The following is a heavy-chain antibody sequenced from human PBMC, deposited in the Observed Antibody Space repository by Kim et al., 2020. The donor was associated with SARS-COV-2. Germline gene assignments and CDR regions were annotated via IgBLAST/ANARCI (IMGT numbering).Heavy chain of an antibody. J-gene: IGHJ6*02. CDR3: TRSRTILYRDYGMDV. V-gene: IGHV3-73*01. Sequence: TVKSRLTSSRDDSKNTAYLQMNSLKTEDTAVYYCTRSRTILYRDYGMDVWGQGTTVTVSS. D-gene: IGHD2-8*01.